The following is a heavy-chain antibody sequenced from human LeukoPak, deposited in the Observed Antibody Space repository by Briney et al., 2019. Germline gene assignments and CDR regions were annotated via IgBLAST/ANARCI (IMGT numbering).Heavy chain of an antibody. CDR2: MYYSGSS. D-gene: IGHD4-23*01. CDR1: GGSISGYY. V-gene: IGHV4-59*01. J-gene: IGHJ4*02. CDR3: ARDSGDYGGNPYYFDY. Sequence: SETLSLTCTVSGGSISGYYWNWIRQTPGKGLEWIGYMYYSGSSTYNPSLKSRVSISVDTSKNQFSLKLDSVTAADTAIYYCARDSGDYGGNPYYFDYWGPGTLVTVSS.